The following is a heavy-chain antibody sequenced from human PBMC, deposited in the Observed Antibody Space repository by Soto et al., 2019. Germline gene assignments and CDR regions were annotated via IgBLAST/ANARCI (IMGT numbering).Heavy chain of an antibody. CDR2: IIQDGTT. D-gene: IGHD4-17*01. J-gene: IGHJ4*02. V-gene: IGHV3-23*01. Sequence: GGSLRLSCAASGFTFTTYSMVWVRQAPGRGPEWVSGIIQDGTTYYADSVKGRFTISRDNSWNTVYLQMANLRGEDTALYYCGKARRPDGVWVFASWGQGTRVPVSS. CDR3: GKARRPDGVWVFAS. CDR1: GFTFTTYS.